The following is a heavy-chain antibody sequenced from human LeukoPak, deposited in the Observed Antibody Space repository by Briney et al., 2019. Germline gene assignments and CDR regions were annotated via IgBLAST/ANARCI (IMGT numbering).Heavy chain of an antibody. Sequence: PGGSLRLSCAASGFTFSDFWMHWVRQAPGKGLERVAVISYDGSHTSYIDSVKGRFTISRDNSKNTLYLQMHSLRTEDTAVYFCAKDILSWSSGYPENVGFDYWGQGTRVTVSS. CDR3: AKDILSWSSGYPENVGFDY. D-gene: IGHD3-22*01. CDR1: GFTFSDFW. V-gene: IGHV3-30*18. CDR2: ISYDGSHT. J-gene: IGHJ4*02.